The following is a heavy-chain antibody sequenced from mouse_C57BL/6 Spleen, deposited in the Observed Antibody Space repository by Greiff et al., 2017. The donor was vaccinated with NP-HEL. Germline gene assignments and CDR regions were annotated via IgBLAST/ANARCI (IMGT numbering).Heavy chain of an antibody. Sequence: QVQLQQPGAELVKPGASVKLSCKASGYTFTSSWMHWVKQRPGRGLGWIGRIDPNSGGTKYNEKFKSKATLTVDKPSSTAYMQLSSLTSEDSAVYYCARSRGYYSNYVDFDYWGQGTTLTVSS. CDR2: IDPNSGGT. CDR1: GYTFTSSW. CDR3: ARSRGYYSNYVDFDY. J-gene: IGHJ2*01. D-gene: IGHD2-5*01. V-gene: IGHV1-72*01.